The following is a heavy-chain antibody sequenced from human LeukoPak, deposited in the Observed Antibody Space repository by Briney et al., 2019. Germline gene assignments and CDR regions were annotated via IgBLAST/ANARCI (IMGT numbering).Heavy chain of an antibody. CDR2: ISYSGST. CDR3: AKERTSEGYFDY. D-gene: IGHD1-1*01. V-gene: IGHV4-39*07. Sequence: PSETLSLTCTVSGGSISRSDYYWGWVRQPPGKGLEWIGSISYSGSTYYNPSLKSRVTMFVDMSNNQFSLKLRSVTAADTAVYYCAKERTSEGYFDYWGQGTLVTVSS. J-gene: IGHJ4*02. CDR1: GGSISRSDYY.